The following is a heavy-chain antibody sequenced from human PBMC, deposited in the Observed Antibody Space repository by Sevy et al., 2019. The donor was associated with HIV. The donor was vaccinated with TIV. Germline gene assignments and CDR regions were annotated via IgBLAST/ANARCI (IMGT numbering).Heavy chain of an antibody. CDR3: ARDLVGGNSFDY. V-gene: IGHV3-33*01. CDR1: GFSFSRYG. D-gene: IGHD2-15*01. Sequence: GGSLRLSCAASGFSFSRYGMHWVRQAPGKGLEWVAVIWNDGSIKYYRDSVNGRFTISRDNSKNTLYLQMNSLRAEDTAVYYCARDLVGGNSFDYWGQRTLVTVSS. J-gene: IGHJ4*02. CDR2: IWNDGSIK.